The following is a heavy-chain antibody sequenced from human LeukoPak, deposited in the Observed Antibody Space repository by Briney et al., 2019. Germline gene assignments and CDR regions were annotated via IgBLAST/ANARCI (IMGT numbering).Heavy chain of an antibody. CDR1: GGSFSGYY. V-gene: IGHV4-34*01. CDR3: ARGRDGYNFAFDI. D-gene: IGHD5-24*01. J-gene: IGHJ3*02. CDR2: INHSGST. Sequence: MTSETLSLTCAVYGGSFSGYYWSWIRQPPGKGLEWIGEINHSGSTNYNPSLKSRVTISVDTSENQFSLKLSSVTAADTAVYYCARGRDGYNFAFDIWGQGTMVTVSS.